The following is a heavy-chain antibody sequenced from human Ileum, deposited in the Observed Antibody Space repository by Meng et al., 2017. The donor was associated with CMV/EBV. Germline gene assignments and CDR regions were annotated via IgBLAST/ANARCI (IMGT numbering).Heavy chain of an antibody. J-gene: IGHJ4*02. V-gene: IGHV1-2*06. CDR2: INPNSGGT. Sequence: ASVKVSCKASGYTFTGYYMHWVRQAPGQGLEWMGRINPNSGGTNYAQKFQGRVTMTRDTSISTAYMELSRLRSDDTAVYYCERDMKGNRGSCWYPASYYFDYWGQGTLVTVSS. CDR1: GYTFTGYY. CDR3: ERDMKGNRGSCWYPASYYFDY. D-gene: IGHD6-13*01.